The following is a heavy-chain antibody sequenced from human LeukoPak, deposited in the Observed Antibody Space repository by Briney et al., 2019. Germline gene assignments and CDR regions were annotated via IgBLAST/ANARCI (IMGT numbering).Heavy chain of an antibody. CDR1: GGSISSHY. CDR3: ARYQLAARFFDY. J-gene: IGHJ4*02. D-gene: IGHD6-6*01. Sequence: PSETLSLTCTVSGGSISSHYWSWIRQPPGKGLEWIGYIYYSGGTNYNPSLKSRVTISVDTSKNQFSLKLSSVTAADTAVYYCARYQLAARFFDYWGQGTLVTVSS. CDR2: IYYSGGT. V-gene: IGHV4-59*11.